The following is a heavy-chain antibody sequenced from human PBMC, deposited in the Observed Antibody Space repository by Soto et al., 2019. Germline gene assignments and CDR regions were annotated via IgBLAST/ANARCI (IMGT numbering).Heavy chain of an antibody. D-gene: IGHD3-9*01. Sequence: PGGSLRLSCAASGFTFSSYAMHWVRQAPGKGLEWVAVISYDGSNKYYADSVKGRFTISRDNSKNTLYLQMNSLRAEDTAVYYCATSRAGYYDYWGQGTLVTVSS. CDR1: GFTFSSYA. CDR3: ATSRAGYYDY. CDR2: ISYDGSNK. J-gene: IGHJ4*02. V-gene: IGHV3-30-3*01.